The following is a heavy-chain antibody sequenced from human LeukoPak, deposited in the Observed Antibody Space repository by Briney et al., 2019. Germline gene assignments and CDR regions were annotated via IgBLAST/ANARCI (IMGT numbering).Heavy chain of an antibody. Sequence: GGSLRLSCAGSGFTFTDSAINWVRQAPGKGLEWVSSINNIATHSYYAASVKGRFSISRDDAKNSVYLQMHSLRAEDTAIYYCAKDLAAEGTGSFDCWGQGTLVTVSS. J-gene: IGHJ4*02. V-gene: IGHV3-21*01. CDR1: GFTFTDSA. CDR3: AKDLAAEGTGSFDC. CDR2: INNIATHS. D-gene: IGHD6-13*01.